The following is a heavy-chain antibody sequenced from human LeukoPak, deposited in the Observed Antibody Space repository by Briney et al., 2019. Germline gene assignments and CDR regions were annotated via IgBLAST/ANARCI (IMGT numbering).Heavy chain of an antibody. V-gene: IGHV4-34*01. CDR2: INHSGST. CDR1: GGSFSGYY. CDR3: ARERRGYSYGWGYYYYYYMGV. J-gene: IGHJ6*03. D-gene: IGHD5-18*01. Sequence: SETLSLTCAVYGGSFSGYYWSWIRQPPGKGLEWIGEINHSGSTYYNPSLKSRVTISVDTSKNQFSLKLSSVTAADTAVYYCARERRGYSYGWGYYYYYYMGVWGKGTTVTVSS.